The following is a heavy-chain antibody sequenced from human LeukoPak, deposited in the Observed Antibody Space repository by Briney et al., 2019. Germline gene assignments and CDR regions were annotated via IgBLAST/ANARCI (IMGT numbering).Heavy chain of an antibody. CDR2: IYYSGST. CDR1: GGSISSGGYY. D-gene: IGHD6-13*01. V-gene: IGHV4-31*03. CDR3: ARRTAAAGYFDY. Sequence: SETLSLTCTVSGGSISSGGYYWSWIRQHPGKGLEWIGYIYYSGSTYYNPSLKSRVTISVDTSKNQFSLKLSSVTAADTAVCYCARRTAAAGYFDYWGQGTLVTVSS. J-gene: IGHJ4*02.